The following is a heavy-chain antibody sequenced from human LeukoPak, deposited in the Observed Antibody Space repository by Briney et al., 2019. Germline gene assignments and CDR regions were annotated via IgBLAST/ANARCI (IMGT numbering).Heavy chain of an antibody. V-gene: IGHV1-8*01. CDR3: ARGPSNRGGYCSNWFDP. Sequence: ASVKVSCKASGYTFTSYDINWVRQATGQGLEWMGWMNPNSGNTGYAQKFQGRVTMTRNTSISTAYMELSSLRSEDTAVYYCARGPSNRGGYCSNWFDPWGQGTLVTVSS. CDR1: GYTFTSYD. CDR2: MNPNSGNT. J-gene: IGHJ5*02. D-gene: IGHD2-21*01.